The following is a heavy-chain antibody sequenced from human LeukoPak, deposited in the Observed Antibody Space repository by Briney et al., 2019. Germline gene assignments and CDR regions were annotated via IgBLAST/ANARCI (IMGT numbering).Heavy chain of an antibody. V-gene: IGHV1-46*01. D-gene: IGHD6-25*01. CDR1: GYTFTSYH. CDR2: INPSGGGT. J-gene: IGHJ5*02. CDR3: ARERIIAAFWFDP. Sequence: ASVKVSCKASGYTFTSYHLHWVRQAPGQGLEWMGIINPSGGGTNYAQKFQGRVTMTRDTSTSTVYMELSSLRSEDTAVYYCARERIIAAFWFDPWGQGTLVTVSS.